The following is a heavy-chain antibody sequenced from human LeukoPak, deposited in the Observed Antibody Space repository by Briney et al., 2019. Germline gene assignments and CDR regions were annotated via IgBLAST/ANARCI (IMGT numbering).Heavy chain of an antibody. J-gene: IGHJ4*02. V-gene: IGHV4-34*01. Sequence: SETLSLTCAVYGGSFSGYYWSWIRQPPGKGLEWTGEINHSGSTNYNPSLKSRVTISVDTSKNQFSLKLSSVTAADTAVYYCARGGVYSSGWYGFVNYFDYWGQGTLVTVSS. CDR3: ARGGVYSSGWYGFVNYFDY. D-gene: IGHD6-19*01. CDR1: GGSFSGYY. CDR2: INHSGST.